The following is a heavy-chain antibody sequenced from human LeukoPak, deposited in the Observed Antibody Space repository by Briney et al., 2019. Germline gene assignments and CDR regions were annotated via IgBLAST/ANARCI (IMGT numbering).Heavy chain of an antibody. CDR3: ARDGLVGASLFDY. Sequence: GESLKISCEASGYTFDDYGMSWVRQAPGKGLEWVSGINWNGGSTGYADSVKGRFTISRDNAKNSLYLQMNSLRAEDTALYYCARDGLVGASLFDYWGQGTLVTVSS. CDR2: INWNGGST. D-gene: IGHD1-26*01. CDR1: GYTFDDYG. J-gene: IGHJ4*02. V-gene: IGHV3-20*04.